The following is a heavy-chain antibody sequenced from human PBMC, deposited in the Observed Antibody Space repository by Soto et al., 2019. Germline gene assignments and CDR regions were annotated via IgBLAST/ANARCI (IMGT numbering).Heavy chain of an antibody. D-gene: IGHD3-22*01. CDR3: AKEGTPDYDSTLGY. CDR2: ISYDGSNK. Sequence: GGSLRLSCAASGFTFSSYGMHWVRQAPGKGLEWVAVISYDGSNKYYADSVKGRFTISRDNSKNTLYLQMNSLRAEDTAVYYCAKEGTPDYDSTLGYWGQGTLVTVSS. J-gene: IGHJ4*02. CDR1: GFTFSSYG. V-gene: IGHV3-30*18.